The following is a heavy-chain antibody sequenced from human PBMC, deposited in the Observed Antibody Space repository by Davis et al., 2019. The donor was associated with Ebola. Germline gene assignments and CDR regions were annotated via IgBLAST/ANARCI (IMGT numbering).Heavy chain of an antibody. V-gene: IGHV3-64D*06. CDR3: VKTQFLEWSYGMDV. J-gene: IGHJ6*02. CDR1: GFTFSSYA. D-gene: IGHD3-3*01. CDR2: ISSNGGST. Sequence: GGSLRLSCSASGFTFSSYAMHWVRQAPGKGLEYVSAISSNGGSTYYADSVKGRFTISRDNSKNTLYLQMSSLRTEDTAVYYCVKTQFLEWSYGMDVWGQGTTVTVSS.